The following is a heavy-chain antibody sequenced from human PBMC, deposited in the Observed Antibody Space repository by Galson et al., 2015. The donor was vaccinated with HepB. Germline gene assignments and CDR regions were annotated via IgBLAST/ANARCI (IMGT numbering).Heavy chain of an antibody. V-gene: IGHV3-73*01. CDR2: IRSKANSYAT. D-gene: IGHD2-15*01. J-gene: IGHJ6*03. CDR3: TSVGVGAANYYYYMDV. CDR1: GFTFSGSA. Sequence: SLRLSCAASGFTFSGSAMHWVRQASGKGLEWVGRIRSKANSYATAYAASVKGWFTITRDDSKNTAYLQMNSLKTEDTAVYYCTSVGVGAANYYYYMDVWGKGTTVTVSS.